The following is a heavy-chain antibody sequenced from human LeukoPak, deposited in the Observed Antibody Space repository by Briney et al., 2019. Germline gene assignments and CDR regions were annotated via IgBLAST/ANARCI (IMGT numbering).Heavy chain of an antibody. CDR2: IVVGSGNT. CDR3: ARLAGFYYGSGSHFDY. J-gene: IGHJ4*02. D-gene: IGHD3-10*01. V-gene: IGHV1-58*02. CDR1: GFTFTSSA. Sequence: ASVKVSCKASGFTFTSSAMQWVRQARGQRLEWIGWIVVGSGNTNYAQKFQERITITRDMSTSTAYMELSSLRSEDTAVYYCARLAGFYYGSGSHFDYWGQGTLVTVSS.